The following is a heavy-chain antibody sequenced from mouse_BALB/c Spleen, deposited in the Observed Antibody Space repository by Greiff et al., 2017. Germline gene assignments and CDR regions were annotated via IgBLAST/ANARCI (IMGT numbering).Heavy chain of an antibody. J-gene: IGHJ4*01. CDR2: ISSGGSYT. CDR3: TRGGYGNDYYAMDY. D-gene: IGHD2-10*02. V-gene: IGHV5-6-4*01. CDR1: GFTFSSYT. Sequence: EVQVVESGGGLVKPGGSLKLSCAASGFTFSSYTMSWVRQTPEKRLEWVATISSGGSYTYYPDSVKGRFTISRDNAKNTLYLQMSSLKSEDTAMYYCTRGGYGNDYYAMDYWGQGTSVTVSS.